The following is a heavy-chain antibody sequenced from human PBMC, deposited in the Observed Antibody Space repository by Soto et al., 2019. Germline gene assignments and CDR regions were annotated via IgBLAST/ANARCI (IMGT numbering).Heavy chain of an antibody. CDR2: ISGSGINT. CDR1: GFTFNNYA. Sequence: EVQLLESGGGLVQPGGSLRLSCAASGFTFNNYAMSWVRQAPGKGLEWVSSISGSGINTYYADSVKGRFTISRDNSKNTLYLRMNSLRAEDTAVYYCAKYANSETATTWGGDLDSWGQGTLVTVSS. CDR3: AKYANSETATTWGGDLDS. D-gene: IGHD1-1*01. J-gene: IGHJ4*02. V-gene: IGHV3-23*01.